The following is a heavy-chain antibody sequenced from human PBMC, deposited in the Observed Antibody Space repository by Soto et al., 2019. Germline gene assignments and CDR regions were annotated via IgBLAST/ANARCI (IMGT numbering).Heavy chain of an antibody. V-gene: IGHV1-69*12. D-gene: IGHD2-15*01. CDR1: GGTFNSYA. Sequence: QVQLVQSGAAVRKAGSSVKVTCKASGGTFNSYAISWVRQAPGEGLEWMGGIIPVLGTAHAQRFQDRVTLTADESTGTAYMELSSLTSADTAVYYCVGGPYCSGRDGYPRHYYSYGTYIWGQGTAGTVFS. J-gene: IGHJ6*02. CDR2: IIPVLGTA. CDR3: VGGPYCSGRDGYPRHYYSYGTYI.